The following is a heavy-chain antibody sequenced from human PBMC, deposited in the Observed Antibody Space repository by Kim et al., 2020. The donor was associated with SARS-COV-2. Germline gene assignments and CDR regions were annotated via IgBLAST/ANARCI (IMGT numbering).Heavy chain of an antibody. CDR3: ARSGRGSSWFYYYHGMD. CDR2: ISGYDGST. D-gene: IGHD6-13*01. J-gene: IGHJ6*01. Sequence: GGSLRLSCAASGFTFSSYAMSWVRQAPGKGLEWVSGISGYDGSTYYADSVKDRFTISRDNSRNTLYIQVHSLRADDTAVYYCARSGRGSSWFYYYHGMD. CDR1: GFTFSSYA. V-gene: IGHV3-23*01.